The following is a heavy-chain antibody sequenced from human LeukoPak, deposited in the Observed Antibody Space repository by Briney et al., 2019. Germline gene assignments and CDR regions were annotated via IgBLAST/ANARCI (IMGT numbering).Heavy chain of an antibody. V-gene: IGHV1-2*02. CDR2: INPNSGGT. CDR3: AREGTTGTAFDY. Sequence: ASVKVSCKASGYTFTGYYMHWVRQAPGQGLEWMGWINPNSGGTDYAQKFQGRVTMTRDTSISTAYMELSRLRSDDTAVYYCAREGTTGTAFDYWGQGTLVTVSS. CDR1: GYTFTGYY. D-gene: IGHD1-1*01. J-gene: IGHJ4*02.